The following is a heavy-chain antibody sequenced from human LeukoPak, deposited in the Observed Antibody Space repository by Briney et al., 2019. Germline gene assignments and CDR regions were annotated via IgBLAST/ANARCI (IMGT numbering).Heavy chain of an antibody. CDR2: IYYSGST. J-gene: IGHJ4*02. Sequence: SETLSLTCTVSGGSISSSSYYWGWIRQPPGKGLEWIGSIYYSGSTYYNPSLKSRVTISVDTSKNQFSLKLSSVTAADTAVYYCARDELDGSGYDLRDWGQGTLVTVSS. V-gene: IGHV4-39*07. CDR1: GGSISSSSYY. D-gene: IGHD5-12*01. CDR3: ARDELDGSGYDLRD.